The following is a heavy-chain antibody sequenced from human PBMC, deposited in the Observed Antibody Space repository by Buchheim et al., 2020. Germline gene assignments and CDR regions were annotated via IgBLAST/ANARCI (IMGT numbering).Heavy chain of an antibody. CDR3: ARSRYRASGYYYGMDV. J-gene: IGHJ6*02. CDR2: ISYDGSNK. D-gene: IGHD1-26*01. Sequence: QVQLVESGGGMVQPGRSLRLSCSASGFTFSSYAMHWVRQAPGKGLEWVAVISYDGSNKYYAYSVKGRFTISRDNSKNTLYLQMNSLRAEDTAVYYCARSRYRASGYYYGMDVWGQGTT. CDR1: GFTFSSYA. V-gene: IGHV3-30-3*01.